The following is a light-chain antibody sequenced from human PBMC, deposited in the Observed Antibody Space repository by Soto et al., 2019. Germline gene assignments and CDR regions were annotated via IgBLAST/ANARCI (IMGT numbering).Light chain of an antibody. CDR2: DVS. CDR3: QQYDSYSWT. V-gene: IGKV1-5*01. J-gene: IGKJ1*01. Sequence: DIQMTQSPSTLSASVGERVTITCRASQSVSNWLAWYQHKPGKAPKLLIYDVSSLESGVPSRFRGSGSGTEFILTISSLQPDDFATYYCQQYDSYSWTFGQGTKVDIK. CDR1: QSVSNW.